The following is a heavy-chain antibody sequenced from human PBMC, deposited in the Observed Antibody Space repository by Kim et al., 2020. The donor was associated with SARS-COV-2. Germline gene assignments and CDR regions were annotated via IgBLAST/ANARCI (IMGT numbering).Heavy chain of an antibody. CDR2: ISATTNYA. V-gene: IGHV3-11*05. D-gene: IGHD3-10*01. CDR3: VRVTYGAASHYYFDY. J-gene: IGHJ4*02. CDR1: GFTFSDYY. Sequence: GGSLRLSCAASGFTFSDYYLTWIRQAPGKGLEWLSYISATTNYAIYADSVKGRFTISRDNAKNSLYLQMNSLRAEDTAVYYCVRVTYGAASHYYFDYWGQGTLVTVSS.